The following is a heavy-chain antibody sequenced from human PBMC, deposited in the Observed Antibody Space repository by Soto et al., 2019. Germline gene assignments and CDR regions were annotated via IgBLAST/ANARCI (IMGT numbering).Heavy chain of an antibody. CDR1: GFTFSRYG. CDR2: VRSDGDTT. Sequence: EVQVLESGGGLVQPGGSLRLSCAASGFTFSRYGMNWVRQAPGKGLEWVSGVRSDGDTTYNADSEKGRFTVSRDNSRDSVGLQRYDLRVDERAVYYCAKRKGVGATADGANCWGQGPRVSVSP. V-gene: IGHV3-23*01. CDR3: AKRKGVGATADGANC. J-gene: IGHJ4*02. D-gene: IGHD1-26*01.